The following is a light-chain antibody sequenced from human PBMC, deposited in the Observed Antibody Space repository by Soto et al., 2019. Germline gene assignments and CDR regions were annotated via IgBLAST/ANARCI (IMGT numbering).Light chain of an antibody. V-gene: IGKV1-5*03. Sequence: DIQMPQSPSTLSGSVGDRVTITCRASQTISSWLAWYQQKPGKAPKLLIYKASTLKSGVPSRFSGRGSGTEFTLTISSLQPDDFATYYCQHYNSYSEAFGQGTKVELK. CDR3: QHYNSYSEA. CDR1: QTISSW. J-gene: IGKJ1*01. CDR2: KAS.